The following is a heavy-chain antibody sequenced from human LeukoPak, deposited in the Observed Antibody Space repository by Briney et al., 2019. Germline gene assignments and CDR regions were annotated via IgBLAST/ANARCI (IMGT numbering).Heavy chain of an antibody. CDR2: ISSSGASK. V-gene: IGHV3-23*01. D-gene: IGHD3-10*01. Sequence: GGSLRLSCTASGFTFGSYAMGWVRQAPGKGLEWVSAISSSGASKYYADSVKGRFTISRDNAKNSLYLQMNSLRAEDTAVYYCARDPAGARDLWGQGTLVTVSS. CDR3: ARDPAGARDL. CDR1: GFTFGSYA. J-gene: IGHJ5*02.